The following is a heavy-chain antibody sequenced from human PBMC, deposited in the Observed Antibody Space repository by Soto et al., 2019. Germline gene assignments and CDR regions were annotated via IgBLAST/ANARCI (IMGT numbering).Heavy chain of an antibody. J-gene: IGHJ4*02. CDR3: ARGSYGDY. CDR2: ISAHNDNT. CDR1: GYTFTTYG. V-gene: IGHV1-18*01. D-gene: IGHD1-26*01. Sequence: QVHLVQSGAEVRKPGASVKVSCKGSGYTFTTYGITWVRQAPGHGLEWMGWISAHNDNTNYAQKVQGRVTVTRDTSTSTAYVELRNLRSDDTAVYYCARGSYGDYWGQGALVTVSS.